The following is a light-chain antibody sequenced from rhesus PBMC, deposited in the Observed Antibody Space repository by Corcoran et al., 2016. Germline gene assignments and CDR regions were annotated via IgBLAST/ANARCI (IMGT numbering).Light chain of an antibody. Sequence: DIQVTQSPSSRSASVGDRVTITCRTSENVNTYLHWYQQKPGNPPCFLIYGASTIQRGVPSRFSGSGSGTVYTFTISSLQPEDVATSYCQHSYGIPFSFGPGTQLDIK. CDR2: GAS. CDR3: QHSYGIPFS. V-gene: IGKV1-74*01. CDR1: ENVNTY. J-gene: IGKJ3*01.